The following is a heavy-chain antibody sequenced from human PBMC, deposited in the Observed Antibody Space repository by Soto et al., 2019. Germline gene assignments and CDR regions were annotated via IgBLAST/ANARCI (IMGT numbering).Heavy chain of an antibody. J-gene: IGHJ6*02. CDR3: ARGYYYYGMDV. CDR1: GFTFSSYA. CDR2: ISYDGSNI. V-gene: IGHV3-30-3*01. Sequence: QVQLVESGGGVVQPGRSLRLSCAASGFTFSSYAMHWVRQAPGKGLEWVAVISYDGSNIYYADSVKGRFTISRDNSKNTLYLQMNSLRAEDTAVYYCARGYYYYGMDVWGQGTTVTVSS.